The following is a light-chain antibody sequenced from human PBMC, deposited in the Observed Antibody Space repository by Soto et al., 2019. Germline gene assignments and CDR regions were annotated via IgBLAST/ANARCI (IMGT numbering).Light chain of an antibody. V-gene: IGKV3-15*01. Sequence: EVVMTQSPATLSVSPGERATLSCRASLTVNSNLAWYQQKPGQAPRLLIYGASTRASDIPARFSGSGSETEFTLTISSLQSEDFAVYYCQHYSDWQPWTFGSGTRVEIK. J-gene: IGKJ1*01. CDR1: LTVNSN. CDR2: GAS. CDR3: QHYSDWQPWT.